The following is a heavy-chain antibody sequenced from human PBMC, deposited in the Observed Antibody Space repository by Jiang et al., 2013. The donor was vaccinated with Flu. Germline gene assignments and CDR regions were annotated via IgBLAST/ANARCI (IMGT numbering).Heavy chain of an antibody. J-gene: IGHJ2*01. V-gene: IGHV3-48*01. CDR3: ARSVTTPLDWYFDL. Sequence: SYISSSSSTHILRRLCEGRFTISRDNAKNSLYLQMNSLRAEDTAVYYCARSVTTPLDWYFDLWGRGTLVTVSS. D-gene: IGHD4-17*01. CDR2: ISSSSSTH.